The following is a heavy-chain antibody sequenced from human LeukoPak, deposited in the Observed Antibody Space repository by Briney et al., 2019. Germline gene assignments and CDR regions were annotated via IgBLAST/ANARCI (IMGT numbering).Heavy chain of an antibody. V-gene: IGHV1-46*01. CDR2: INPSGGST. J-gene: IGHJ4*02. CDR3: ARAYSSGWYLDY. D-gene: IGHD6-19*01. Sequence: ASVKVSCKASGYTFTSYYMHWVRQAPGQGLEWMGIINPSGGSTSYAQKFQGRVTMTWDTSTSTVYMELSSLRSEDTAVYYCARAYSSGWYLDYWGQGTLVTVSS. CDR1: GYTFTSYY.